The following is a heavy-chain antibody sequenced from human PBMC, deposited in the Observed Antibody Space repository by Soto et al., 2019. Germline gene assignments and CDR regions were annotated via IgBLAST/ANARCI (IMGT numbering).Heavy chain of an antibody. J-gene: IGHJ6*02. CDR3: ARPLEGSYYFYYGLDV. V-gene: IGHV3-30-3*01. D-gene: IGHD1-1*01. Sequence: PGGSLRLSCAASGFTFSSYAMHWVRQAPGKGLEWVAVISYDGSNKYYADSVKGRFTISRDNSKNTVYLQMNSLRAEDTTVYYCARPLEGSYYFYYGLDVWGQGTTVTVSS. CDR1: GFTFSSYA. CDR2: ISYDGSNK.